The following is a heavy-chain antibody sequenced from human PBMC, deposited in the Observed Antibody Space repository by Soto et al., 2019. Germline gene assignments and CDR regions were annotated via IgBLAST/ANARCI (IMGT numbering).Heavy chain of an antibody. CDR3: ARDANGLGY. CDR2: INSDGSGI. D-gene: IGHD3-16*01. V-gene: IGHV3-74*01. J-gene: IGHJ4*02. CDR1: GFTFSNYR. Sequence: GGSLRLSCAASGFTFSNYRRHWVRQAPGKGLAWVSRINSDGSGITYADSVKGRFTISRDNAKNTLYLQMNSLRVEDTAVYYCARDANGLGYWGQGTLVTVSS.